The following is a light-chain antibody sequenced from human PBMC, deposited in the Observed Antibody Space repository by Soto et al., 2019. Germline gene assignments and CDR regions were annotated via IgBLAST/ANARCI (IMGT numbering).Light chain of an antibody. Sequence: NFMLTQPHSVSESPGKTVTISCTRSSGSIASNYVQWYQQRPGSSPTTVIYEDNQRPSGVPDRFSGSIDSSSNSASLTISGLETEDEADYYCQSHDSRNGVFGGGTQLTVL. J-gene: IGLJ3*02. CDR3: QSHDSRNGV. CDR2: EDN. CDR1: SGSIASNY. V-gene: IGLV6-57*01.